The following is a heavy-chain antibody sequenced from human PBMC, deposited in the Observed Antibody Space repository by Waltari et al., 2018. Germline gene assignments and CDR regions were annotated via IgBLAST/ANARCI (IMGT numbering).Heavy chain of an antibody. V-gene: IGHV3-48*04. D-gene: IGHD4-17*01. CDR2: ISSSSTI. CDR1: GFTFSSYS. Sequence: EVQLVESGGGLVQPGGSLRLSCAASGFTFSSYSMNWVRQAPGKGLEWVSYISSSSTIYYADSVKGRFTIARDNAKNSLYLQMNSLRAEDTAVYYCARDPAMTTVTTGWFDPWGQGTLVTVSS. CDR3: ARDPAMTTVTTGWFDP. J-gene: IGHJ5*02.